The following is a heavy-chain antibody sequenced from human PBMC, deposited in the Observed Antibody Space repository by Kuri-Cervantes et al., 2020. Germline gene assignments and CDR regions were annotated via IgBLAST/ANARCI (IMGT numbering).Heavy chain of an antibody. CDR2: IYYSGST. V-gene: IGHV4-61*08. CDR3: AREIRYFDWLLSGHYGMDV. J-gene: IGHJ6*02. Sequence: SETLSLTCTVSGGSISSGGYYWSWIRQHPGKGLEWIGYIYYSGSTNYNPSLKSRVTISVDTSKNQFSLKLSSVTAADTAVYYCAREIRYFDWLLSGHYGMDVWGQGTTVTVSS. CDR1: GGSISSGGYY. D-gene: IGHD3-9*01.